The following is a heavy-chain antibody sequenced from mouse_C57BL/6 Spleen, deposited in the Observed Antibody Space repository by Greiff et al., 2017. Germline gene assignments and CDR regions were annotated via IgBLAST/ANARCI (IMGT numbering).Heavy chain of an antibody. D-gene: IGHD2-1*01. Sequence: QVQLKQSGPELVKPGASVKISCKASGYAFSSSWMNWVKQRPGKGLEWIGRIYPGDGDTNYNGKFKGKATLTADKSSSTAYMQLSSLTSEDSAVYFCARWGDGKIAYWGQGTLVTVSA. CDR1: GYAFSSSW. CDR3: ARWGDGKIAY. J-gene: IGHJ3*01. V-gene: IGHV1-82*01. CDR2: IYPGDGDT.